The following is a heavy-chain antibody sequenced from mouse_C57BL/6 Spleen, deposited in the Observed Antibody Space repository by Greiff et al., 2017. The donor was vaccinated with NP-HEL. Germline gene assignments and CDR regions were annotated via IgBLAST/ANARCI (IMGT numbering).Heavy chain of an antibody. CDR3: AREGTTVPWYFDV. J-gene: IGHJ1*03. D-gene: IGHD1-1*01. V-gene: IGHV3-6*01. CDR2: ISYDGSN. Sequence: EVKLQESGPGLVKPSQSLSLTCSVTGYSITSGYYWNWIRQFPGNKLEWMGYISYDGSNNYNPSLKNRISITRDTSKNQFFLKLNSVTTEDTATYYCAREGTTVPWYFDVWGTGTTVTVSA. CDR1: GYSITSGYY.